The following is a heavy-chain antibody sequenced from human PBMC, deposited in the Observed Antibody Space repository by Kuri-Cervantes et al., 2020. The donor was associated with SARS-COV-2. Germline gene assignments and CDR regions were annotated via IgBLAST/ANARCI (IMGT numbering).Heavy chain of an antibody. V-gene: IGHV4-59*01. CDR1: GGSISSYY. CDR3: ARDKGILTGYYTGWFDP. D-gene: IGHD3-9*01. J-gene: IGHJ5*02. Sequence: SETLSLTCTVSGGSISSYYWGWIRQPPGKGLEWIGSIHYSGSTNYNPSLKSRVTISVDTSKNQFSLKLSSVTAADTAVYYCARDKGILTGYYTGWFDPWGQGILVTVSS. CDR2: IHYSGST.